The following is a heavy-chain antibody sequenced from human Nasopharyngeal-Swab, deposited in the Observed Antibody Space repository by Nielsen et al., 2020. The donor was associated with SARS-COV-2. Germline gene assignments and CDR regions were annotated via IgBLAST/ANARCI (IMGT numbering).Heavy chain of an antibody. J-gene: IGHJ4*02. CDR1: GFTFSSYA. D-gene: IGHD5-18*01. Sequence: GESLKISYAASGFTFSSYAMHWVRQAPGKGLEWVAVISYDGSNKYYADSVKGRFTISRDNSKNTLYLQMNSLRAEDTAVYYCARDFATAMVILDYWGQGTLVTVSS. CDR3: ARDFATAMVILDY. V-gene: IGHV3-30-3*01. CDR2: ISYDGSNK.